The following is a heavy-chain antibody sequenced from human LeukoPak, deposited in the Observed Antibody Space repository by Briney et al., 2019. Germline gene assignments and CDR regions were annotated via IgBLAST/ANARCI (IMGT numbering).Heavy chain of an antibody. V-gene: IGHV4-30-2*01. J-gene: IGHJ6*03. D-gene: IGHD4-11*01. CDR1: GGSISSGGYY. Sequence: SETLSLTCTVSGGSISSGGYYWSWIRQPPGKGLEWIGYIYHSGSTYYNPSLKSRVTISVDRSKNQFSLKLSSVTAADTAVYYCANSPGEVPASDYSSEYYYYYMDVWGKGTTVTVSS. CDR3: ANSPGEVPASDYSSEYYYYYMDV. CDR2: IYHSGST.